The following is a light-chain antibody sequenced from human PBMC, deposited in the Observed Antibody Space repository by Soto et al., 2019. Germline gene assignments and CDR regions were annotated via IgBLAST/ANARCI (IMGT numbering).Light chain of an antibody. Sequence: DIVLTQSPGTLSLSPGARATLSCRASQSVSNTYLAWYQQTPGQAPRLLIYGASSRATGIPDRLSGSGSGTDFTLTISRLEPEDFAVYHCHQYGNSPLTFGHGTKVESK. CDR1: QSVSNTY. CDR2: GAS. J-gene: IGKJ1*01. V-gene: IGKV3-20*01. CDR3: HQYGNSPLT.